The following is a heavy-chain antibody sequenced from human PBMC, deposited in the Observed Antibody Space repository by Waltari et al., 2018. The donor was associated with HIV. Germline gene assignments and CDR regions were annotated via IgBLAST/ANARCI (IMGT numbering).Heavy chain of an antibody. V-gene: IGHV3-15*01. D-gene: IGHD2-15*01. Sequence: EVQLVESGGGLVKPGESLRLSCAASGFTLPNAWMRWVRQATGKGLEWVGRIKSGDDGGTTDYAAPVKGRFTISRDDSKNALYLQMNSLKTEDTALYYCTSTGGGITDYWGQGTLVTVSS. CDR2: IKSGDDGGTT. CDR1: GFTLPNAW. J-gene: IGHJ4*02. CDR3: TSTGGGITDY.